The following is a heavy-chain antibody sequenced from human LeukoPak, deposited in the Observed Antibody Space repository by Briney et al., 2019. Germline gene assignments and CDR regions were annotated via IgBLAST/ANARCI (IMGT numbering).Heavy chain of an antibody. J-gene: IGHJ3*02. CDR3: AKDPLAGGMVAFDI. CDR1: GFTFDDYA. V-gene: IGHV3-9*01. CDR2: ISWNSGSI. D-gene: IGHD3-16*01. Sequence: GGSLRLSCAASGFTFDDYAMHWVRQAPGKGLEWVSGISWNSGSIGYADSVKGRCTISRDNAKNSLYLQMNSLRAEDTALYYCAKDPLAGGMVAFDIWGQGTMVTVSS.